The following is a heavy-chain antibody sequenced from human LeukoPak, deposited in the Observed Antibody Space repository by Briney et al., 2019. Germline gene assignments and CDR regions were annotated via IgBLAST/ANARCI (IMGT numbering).Heavy chain of an antibody. Sequence: LGESLKISCKGSGFSFTSYWIGLVRQSPGKGLGGIGILYPGYSDNRYSPSFQGQVTISADKSISTAYLQWSSLKASDTAMYYCARRGGDYYYSMDVWGKGTTVTVSS. J-gene: IGHJ6*03. CDR2: LYPGYSDN. D-gene: IGHD3-10*01. CDR1: GFSFTSYW. V-gene: IGHV5-51*01. CDR3: ARRGGDYYYSMDV.